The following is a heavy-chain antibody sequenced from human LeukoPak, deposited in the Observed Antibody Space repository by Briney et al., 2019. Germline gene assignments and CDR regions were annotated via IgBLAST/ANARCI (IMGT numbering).Heavy chain of an antibody. D-gene: IGHD1-26*01. Sequence: GESLKISFTGSGYNFTTYWIGWARQMPGKGLEWMGIVYPGDSETRYSPSFQGQVTISADKSINTVYLQWSSLRASDTAMYYCARYGAQYYYYYMDVWGTGTTVTVSS. J-gene: IGHJ6*03. CDR1: GYNFTTYW. CDR2: VYPGDSET. CDR3: ARYGAQYYYYYMDV. V-gene: IGHV5-51*01.